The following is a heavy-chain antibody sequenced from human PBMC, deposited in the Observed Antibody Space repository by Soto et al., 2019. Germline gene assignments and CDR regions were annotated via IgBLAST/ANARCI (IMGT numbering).Heavy chain of an antibody. J-gene: IGHJ4*02. CDR1: GYNFCGYW. CDR3: ARQIYDSDTGPNFQYYFDS. Sequence: GGALKISCKGSGYNFCGYWVTWGGPKPGERLEWMGRIDPSDSQTYYSPSFRGHVTISVTKSITTVFLQWSSLRASDTAMYYCARQIYDSDTGPNFQYYFDSWGQGTPVTVSS. CDR2: IDPSDSQT. V-gene: IGHV5-10-1*01. D-gene: IGHD3-22*01.